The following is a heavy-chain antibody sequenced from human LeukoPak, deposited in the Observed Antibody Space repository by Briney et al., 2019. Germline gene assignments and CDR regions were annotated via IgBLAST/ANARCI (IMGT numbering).Heavy chain of an antibody. CDR1: GFTFSSYG. CDR3: ARGGGSYLPYYFDY. D-gene: IGHD1-26*01. Sequence: PGRSLRLSCAASGFTFSSYGMHWVRQAPGKGLEWVAVIWYDGSNKYYADSVRGRFTISRDNSKNTLYLQMNSLRAEDTAVYYCARGGGSYLPYYFDYWGQGTLVTVSS. V-gene: IGHV3-33*01. J-gene: IGHJ4*02. CDR2: IWYDGSNK.